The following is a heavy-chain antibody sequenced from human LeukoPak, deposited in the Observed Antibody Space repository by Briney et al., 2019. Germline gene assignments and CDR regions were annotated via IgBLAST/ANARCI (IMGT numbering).Heavy chain of an antibody. CDR3: ARHSAHSSTNDAFDM. Sequence: SETLSLTCTVSGGSISSYYWSWIRQPAGKGLEWIGRIYTSGSTNYNPSLKSRVTMSVDTSKNQFSLKLTSVTAADTAVYYCARHSAHSSTNDAFDMWGQGTLVIVSS. D-gene: IGHD6-13*01. V-gene: IGHV4-4*07. CDR2: IYTSGST. J-gene: IGHJ3*02. CDR1: GGSISSYY.